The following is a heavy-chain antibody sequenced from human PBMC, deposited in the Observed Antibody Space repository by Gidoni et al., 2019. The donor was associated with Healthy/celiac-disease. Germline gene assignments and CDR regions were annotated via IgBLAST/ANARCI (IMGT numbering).Heavy chain of an antibody. J-gene: IGHJ4*02. CDR2: INHSGST. CDR1: GGSFSGYY. D-gene: IGHD3-10*01. V-gene: IGHV4-34*01. CDR3: ARGGYYGSGSYHAY. Sequence: QVQLQQWGAGLLKPSATLSLTCAVYGGSFSGYYWSWIRQPPGKGLEWIGEINHSGSTNYNPSLKSRVTISVDTSKNQFSLKLSSVTAADTAVYYCARGGYYGSGSYHAYWGQGTLVTVSS.